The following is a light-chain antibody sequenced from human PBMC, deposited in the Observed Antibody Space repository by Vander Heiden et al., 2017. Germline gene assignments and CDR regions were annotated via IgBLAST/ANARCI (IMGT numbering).Light chain of an antibody. Sequence: DIQMTQSPSSLSACVGDRVTITCRASQSISTYLNWYQQKPGKAPKLLIYAASSLQSGVPSRFSGSGSGTDFTLTISSLQPEDFATYYCQQSDSTPQTFGQGTKLDIK. CDR2: AAS. CDR1: QSISTY. CDR3: QQSDSTPQT. V-gene: IGKV1-39*01. J-gene: IGKJ2*01.